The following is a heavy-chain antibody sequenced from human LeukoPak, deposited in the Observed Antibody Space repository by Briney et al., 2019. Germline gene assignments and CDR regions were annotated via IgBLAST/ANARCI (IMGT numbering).Heavy chain of an antibody. CDR3: AKVRIVVVAATAYFDY. D-gene: IGHD2-15*01. CDR1: GFTFSSYA. V-gene: IGHV3-23*01. Sequence: GGSLRLSCAASGFTFSSYAMSWVRQAPGKGLEWVSAISGSGGSTYYADSVKGRFTISRDNSKNTLYLQMNSLRAEDTAVYYCAKVRIVVVAATAYFDYWGRGTLVTVSS. J-gene: IGHJ4*02. CDR2: ISGSGGST.